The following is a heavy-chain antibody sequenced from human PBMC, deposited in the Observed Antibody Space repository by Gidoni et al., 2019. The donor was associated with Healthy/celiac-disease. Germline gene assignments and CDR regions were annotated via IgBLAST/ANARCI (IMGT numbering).Heavy chain of an antibody. CDR1: GFPFSSYA. CDR2: ISGSGGST. CDR3: AKDEDTAMVTHNYFDY. D-gene: IGHD5-18*01. J-gene: IGHJ4*02. Sequence: EVQLLESGGGLVQPGGSLRLSCAASGFPFSSYAMGWVRQAPGKGLEWVSAISGSGGSTYYADSVKGRFTISRDNSKNTLYLQMNSLRAEDTAVYYCAKDEDTAMVTHNYFDYWGQGTLVTVSS. V-gene: IGHV3-23*01.